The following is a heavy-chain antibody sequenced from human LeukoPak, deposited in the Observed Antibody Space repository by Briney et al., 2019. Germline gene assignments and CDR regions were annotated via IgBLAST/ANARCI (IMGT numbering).Heavy chain of an antibody. V-gene: IGHV3-30*18. D-gene: IGHD4-23*01. J-gene: IGHJ4*02. Sequence: PGRSLRRSCAASGFTFSSYGMHWVREAPGKGLEWVAVISYDGSNKYYADSVKGRFTISRDNSKNTLYLQMNSLRAEDTAVFYCVKDGAPYGGNVHVDYWGQGTLVTVSS. CDR3: VKDGAPYGGNVHVDY. CDR1: GFTFSSYG. CDR2: ISYDGSNK.